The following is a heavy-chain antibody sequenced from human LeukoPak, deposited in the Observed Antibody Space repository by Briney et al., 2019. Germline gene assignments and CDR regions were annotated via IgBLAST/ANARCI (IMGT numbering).Heavy chain of an antibody. CDR2: IYSGGST. D-gene: IGHD4-17*01. V-gene: IGHV3-66*01. Sequence: GGSLRLSCAASGFTVSSNYMSWVRQAPGKGLEWVSVIYSGGSTYYADSVKGRFTISRDNSKNTLYLQMNSPRAEDTAVYYCARAVRDPYYYYGMDVWGQGTTVTVSS. CDR3: ARAVRDPYYYYGMDV. J-gene: IGHJ6*02. CDR1: GFTVSSNY.